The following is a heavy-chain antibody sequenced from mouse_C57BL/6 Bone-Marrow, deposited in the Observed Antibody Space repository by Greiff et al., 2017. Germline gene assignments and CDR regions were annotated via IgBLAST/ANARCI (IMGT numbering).Heavy chain of an antibody. CDR3: ATNRGIYYDYDGDWYFDV. J-gene: IGHJ1*03. D-gene: IGHD2-4*01. CDR2: IHPSDSDP. Sequence: QVQLQQPGAELVKPGASVKVSCKASGYTFTSYWMHWVKQRPGQGLEWIGRIHPSDSDPNYNQKFKGKATLTVDKSSSTAYMQLSSLTSEDSAVYYCATNRGIYYDYDGDWYFDVWGTGTTVTVSS. V-gene: IGHV1-74*01. CDR1: GYTFTSYW.